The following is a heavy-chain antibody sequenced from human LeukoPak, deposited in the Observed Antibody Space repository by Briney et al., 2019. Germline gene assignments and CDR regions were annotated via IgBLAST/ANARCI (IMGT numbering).Heavy chain of an antibody. CDR2: IYYSGST. Sequence: SETLSLTCTVSGGSISSGDYYWSWIRQPPGKGLEWIGYIYYSGSTYYNPSLKSRVTISVDTSKNHFSLKLRSVTAADTAVYYCARDRLDGQGFYYGMDVWGQGTTVTVSS. D-gene: IGHD5-24*01. V-gene: IGHV4-30-4*01. J-gene: IGHJ6*02. CDR1: GGSISSGDYY. CDR3: ARDRLDGQGFYYGMDV.